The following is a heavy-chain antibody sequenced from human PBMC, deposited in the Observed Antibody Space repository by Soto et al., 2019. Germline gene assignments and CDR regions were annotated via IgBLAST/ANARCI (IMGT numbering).Heavy chain of an antibody. V-gene: IGHV4-34*01. CDR3: ARGRGYDILTGYYNDAFDI. D-gene: IGHD3-9*01. CDR2: INHSGST. J-gene: IGHJ3*02. Sequence: SETLSLTCAVYGGSFSGYYWSWIRQPPGKGLEWIGEINHSGSTNYNPSLKSRVTISVDTSKNQFSLKLSSVTAADTAVYYCARGRGYDILTGYYNDAFDIWGQGTMVTVSS. CDR1: GGSFSGYY.